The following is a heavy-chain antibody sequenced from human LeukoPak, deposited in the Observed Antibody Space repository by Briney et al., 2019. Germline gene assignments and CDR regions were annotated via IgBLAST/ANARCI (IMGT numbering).Heavy chain of an antibody. CDR3: ATILYSRDWYYFDY. D-gene: IGHD6-19*01. V-gene: IGHV4-59*08. CDR1: GGSISSYY. CDR2: VHHSGST. Sequence: SETLPLTCTVSGGSISSYYWSWIRQPPGKGLEWVRYVHHSGSTNYNPSLKSRVTISVDTSKNQFSLKLSSVTAADTAVYYCATILYSRDWYYFDYWGQGTLVTVSS. J-gene: IGHJ4*02.